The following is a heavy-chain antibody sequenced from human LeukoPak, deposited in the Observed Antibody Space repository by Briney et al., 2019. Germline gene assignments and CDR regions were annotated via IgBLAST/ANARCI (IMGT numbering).Heavy chain of an antibody. CDR1: GGSISSYY. J-gene: IGHJ4*02. CDR2: IFYSGST. V-gene: IGHV4-59*08. CDR3: ARRAYSSGWYYFDY. D-gene: IGHD6-19*01. Sequence: PSETLSLTCTVSGGSISSYYWSWIRQPPRKGLEWIGCIFYSGSTNYNPSLKSRVTISVDTSKNQFSLKLSSVTAADTAVYYCARRAYSSGWYYFDYWGQGTLVTVSS.